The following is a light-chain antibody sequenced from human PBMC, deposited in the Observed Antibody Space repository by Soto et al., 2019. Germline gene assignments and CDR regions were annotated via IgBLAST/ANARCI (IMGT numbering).Light chain of an antibody. CDR3: QAYDDSLTAFV. CDR1: NSNLGAGYD. CDR2: GNR. J-gene: IGLJ3*02. V-gene: IGLV1-40*01. Sequence: QLVLTQPPSVSGAPGQRVTISCTGTNSNLGAGYDVHWYQQLPGAAPKLVIFGNRNRPSGVPERFSGSKSGTSASLAITGLQAEDEADYYCQAYDDSLTAFVFGGGTKVTVL.